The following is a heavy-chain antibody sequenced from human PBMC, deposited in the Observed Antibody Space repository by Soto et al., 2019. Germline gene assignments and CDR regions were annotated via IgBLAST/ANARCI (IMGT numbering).Heavy chain of an antibody. J-gene: IGHJ3*02. CDR1: GFTFSDYY. CDR3: ARGSECELPEAFDI. V-gene: IGHV3-11*01. CDR2: ISSSGSTI. D-gene: IGHD1-26*01. Sequence: GGSLRLSCAASGFTFSDYYMSWIRQAPGKGLEWVSYISSSGSTIYYADSVKGRFTISRDNAKNSLYLQMNSLRAEDTAVYYCARGSECELPEAFDIWGQGTMVTVSS.